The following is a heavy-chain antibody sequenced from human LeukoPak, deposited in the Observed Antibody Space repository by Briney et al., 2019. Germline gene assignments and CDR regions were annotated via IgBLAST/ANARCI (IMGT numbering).Heavy chain of an antibody. J-gene: IGHJ4*02. D-gene: IGHD1-20*01. CDR1: GFTFSSYN. CDR2: ISNGRTTI. CDR3: ARPGEGDNWNPWVV. V-gene: IGHV3-48*01. Sequence: PGGSLRLSCAASGFTFSSYNMNWVRQAPGKGLEWISYISNGRTTIYYADSVKGRFTISRDNAKSSLYLQMNSLRAEDTAVYYCARPGEGDNWNPWVVWGQGTLVTVSS.